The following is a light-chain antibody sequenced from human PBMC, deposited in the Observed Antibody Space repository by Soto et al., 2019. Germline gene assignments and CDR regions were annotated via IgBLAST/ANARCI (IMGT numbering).Light chain of an antibody. CDR2: FAS. CDR3: QQYSAWPLT. J-gene: IGKJ4*01. Sequence: EIVMTQSPATLSVSPGEKATISCRASQSLNNNLAWYQQKPGQGPRLLIYFASTRATGIPARFSGSGSGTEFSLTISSMQSEDFASYYCQQYSAWPLTLGGGTKVE. V-gene: IGKV3-15*01. CDR1: QSLNNN.